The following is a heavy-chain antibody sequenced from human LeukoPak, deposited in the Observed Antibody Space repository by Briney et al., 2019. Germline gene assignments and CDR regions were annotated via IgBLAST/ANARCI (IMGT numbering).Heavy chain of an antibody. CDR1: GGTFSRFT. J-gene: IGHJ5*02. D-gene: IGHD2-15*01. Sequence: ASVKVSCKASGGTFSRFTISWVRQAPGQGFEWMGGVTPIFGTANFAQRFQGRVSITADESTSTAFMELSSLRSEDTAVYYCARDWAETPNWFDPWGQGTLVTVSS. CDR2: VTPIFGTA. V-gene: IGHV1-69*01. CDR3: ARDWAETPNWFDP.